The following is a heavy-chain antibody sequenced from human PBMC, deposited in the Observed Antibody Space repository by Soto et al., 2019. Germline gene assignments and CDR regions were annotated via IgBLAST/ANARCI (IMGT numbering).Heavy chain of an antibody. D-gene: IGHD3-9*01. CDR3: ERALFRTYYDILPGPTHLDY. CDR1: DYSFTSYI. Sequence: SAKVSCKASDYSFTSYIINWVLQAPGQGLEWMGWISPYNGDANYAEKLKDRVTMTTQTCTSTDYMQLGSLRSDDTAVYYCERALFRTYYDILPGPTHLDYWGQGTLVT. V-gene: IGHV1-18*04. CDR2: ISPYNGDA. J-gene: IGHJ4*02.